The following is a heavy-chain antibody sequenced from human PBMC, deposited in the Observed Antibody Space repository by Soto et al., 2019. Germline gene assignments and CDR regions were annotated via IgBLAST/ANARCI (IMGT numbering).Heavy chain of an antibody. V-gene: IGHV3-23*01. CDR3: AKANSYDFWSGLSP. CDR1: GFTFSSYA. D-gene: IGHD3-3*01. J-gene: IGHJ5*02. Sequence: GGSLRLSCAASGFTFSSYAMSWVRQAPGKGLEWVSAISGSGGSTYYADSVKGRFTISRDNSKNTLYLQMNSLRAEDTAVYYCAKANSYDFWSGLSPWGQGTLVTVSS. CDR2: ISGSGGST.